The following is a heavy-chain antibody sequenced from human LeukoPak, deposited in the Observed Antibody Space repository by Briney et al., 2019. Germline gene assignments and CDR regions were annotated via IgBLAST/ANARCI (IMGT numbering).Heavy chain of an antibody. V-gene: IGHV4-38-2*01. D-gene: IGHD5-18*01. CDR3: AGRYSYGQTWFDP. J-gene: IGHJ5*02. CDR1: GYSISSGYY. Sequence: SSETLSLTCADSGYSISSGYYWGWIRPPPGKGLEWIGSIYHSGSTYYNPSLKSRVTISVDTSKNQFSLKLSSVTAADTAVYYCAGRYSYGQTWFDPWGQGTLVTVSS. CDR2: IYHSGST.